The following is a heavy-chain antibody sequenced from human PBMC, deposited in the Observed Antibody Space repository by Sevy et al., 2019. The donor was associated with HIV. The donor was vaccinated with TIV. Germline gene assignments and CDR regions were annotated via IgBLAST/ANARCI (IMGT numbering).Heavy chain of an antibody. Sequence: GGSLRLSCAASGFTFSSYSMNWVRQAPGKGLEWVSSISSSSSYIYYADSVKGRFTISRDNAKNSLYLQMNSLRAEETAVYYCAREGYYYDSSGYYYGRCFDYWGQGTLVTVSS. CDR3: AREGYYYDSSGYYYGRCFDY. CDR1: GFTFSSYS. D-gene: IGHD3-22*01. J-gene: IGHJ4*02. CDR2: ISSSSSYI. V-gene: IGHV3-21*01.